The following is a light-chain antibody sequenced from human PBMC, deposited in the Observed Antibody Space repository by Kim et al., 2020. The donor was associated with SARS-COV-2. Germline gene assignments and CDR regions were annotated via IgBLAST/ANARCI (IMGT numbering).Light chain of an antibody. CDR2: GAS. CDR3: QQYNNSTRYV. CDR1: QSVSSN. V-gene: IGKV3-15*01. J-gene: IGKJ2*01. Sequence: EIVMTQSPATLSVSPGERATLSCRASQSVSSNLAWFQQKPGQAPRLLIYGASTRSTGIPARFSGSGSGTKFTLTISSLQSEDFAVYYCQQYNNSTRYVFGRGTQLEV.